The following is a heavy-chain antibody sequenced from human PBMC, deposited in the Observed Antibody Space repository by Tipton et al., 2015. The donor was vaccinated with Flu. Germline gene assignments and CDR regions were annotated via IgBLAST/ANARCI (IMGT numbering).Heavy chain of an antibody. CDR2: VFHSGLT. D-gene: IGHD3-9*01. Sequence: TLSLTCTVSGGSINSTTYYWGWVRQPPGKGLEWIATVFHSGLTYYNPSLKSRVTMSIDTSKNQFSLKVTSVTAADTAVYYCAKEGSYNILTNYYNKGVDPWGQGTLVIVSS. CDR3: AKEGSYNILTNYYNKGVDP. J-gene: IGHJ5*02. V-gene: IGHV4-39*07. CDR1: GGSINSTTYY.